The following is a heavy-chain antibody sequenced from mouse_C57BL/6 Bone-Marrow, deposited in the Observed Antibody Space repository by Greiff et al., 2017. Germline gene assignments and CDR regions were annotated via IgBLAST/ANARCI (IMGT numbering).Heavy chain of an antibody. CDR3: AIYYEYDGDYAMDY. Sequence: QVQLQQSGAELARPGASVKLSCKASGYTFTSYGISWVKQRTGQGLEWIGEIYPRSGNTYYNEKFKGKATLTADKSSSTAYMELRSLTSEDSAVYFCAIYYEYDGDYAMDYWGQGTSVTVSS. CDR2: IYPRSGNT. CDR1: GYTFTSYG. V-gene: IGHV1-81*01. J-gene: IGHJ4*01. D-gene: IGHD2-4*01.